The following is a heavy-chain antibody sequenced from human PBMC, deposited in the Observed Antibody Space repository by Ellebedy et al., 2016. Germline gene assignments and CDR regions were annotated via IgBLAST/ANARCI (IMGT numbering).Heavy chain of an antibody. CDR1: GFSLSTSGVG. CDR2: IYWDDDK. CDR3: EHRLGGYSSNWNGGIFDY. D-gene: IGHD6-13*01. V-gene: IGHV2-5*02. J-gene: IGHJ4*02. Sequence: SGPTLVKPTQTLTLTCAFSGFSLSTSGVGVGWIRQPPGKALEWLAVIYWDDDKRYNPSLKSRLNIIKDTSNNLVVLLMTDMDPLDTATYYCEHRLGGYSSNWNGGIFDYWGQGTLVTVSS.